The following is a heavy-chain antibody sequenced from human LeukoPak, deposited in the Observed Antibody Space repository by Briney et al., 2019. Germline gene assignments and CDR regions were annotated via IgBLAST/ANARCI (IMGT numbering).Heavy chain of an antibody. CDR1: GFTFSSYA. Sequence: GGSLRLSCAASGFTFSSYAMHWVRQAPGKGLEWVAVISYDGSNKYYADSVKGRFTISRDNSKNTLYLQMNSLRAEDTAVYYCAREAAARYYDSSGNGGFDPWGQGTLVTVSS. CDR3: AREAAARYYDSSGNGGFDP. D-gene: IGHD3-22*01. V-gene: IGHV3-30-3*01. J-gene: IGHJ5*02. CDR2: ISYDGSNK.